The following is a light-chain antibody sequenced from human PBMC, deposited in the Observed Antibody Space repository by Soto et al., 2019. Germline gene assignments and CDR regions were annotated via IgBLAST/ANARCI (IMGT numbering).Light chain of an antibody. CDR2: QVS. Sequence: DVVLTQSPLSLPVTLGQPASMSCRSSQSLEYSDGNTFLNWFHQRPGQSPRRLIYQVSNRDSGVPDRFTGSGSGTDFTLRISRVEAEDVGLYFCMQGTHWPWMFGQGTKVEI. CDR3: MQGTHWPWM. V-gene: IGKV2-30*01. CDR1: QSLEYSDGNTF. J-gene: IGKJ1*01.